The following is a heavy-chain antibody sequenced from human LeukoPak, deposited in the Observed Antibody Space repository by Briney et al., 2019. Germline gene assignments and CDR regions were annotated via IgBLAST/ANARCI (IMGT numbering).Heavy chain of an antibody. CDR2: ISWDGGIT. J-gene: IGHJ4*02. Sequence: GGSLRLSCAASGFTFDDYTMHWVRQAPGKGLEWVSLISWDGGITYYADSVKGRFTISRDNNKNSLYLQVNNLRTEDTALYYCATLASAGFDYWGQGTLVTVSS. V-gene: IGHV3-43*01. D-gene: IGHD6-13*01. CDR3: ATLASAGFDY. CDR1: GFTFDDYT.